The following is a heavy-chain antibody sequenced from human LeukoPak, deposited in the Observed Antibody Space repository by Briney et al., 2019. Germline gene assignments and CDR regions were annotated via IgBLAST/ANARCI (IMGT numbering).Heavy chain of an antibody. CDR3: ARLSSQYDFWSGYYKEGTYYFDY. CDR1: RYSFTTYW. CDR2: IYPGDSDT. D-gene: IGHD3-3*01. Sequence: GESLKISCKGSRYSFTTYWIGWVRQMPGKGLEWMGIIYPGDSDTRYSPSFQGQVTISADKSISTAYLQWSSLKASDTAMYYCARLSSQYDFWSGYYKEGTYYFDYWGQGTLVTVSS. V-gene: IGHV5-51*01. J-gene: IGHJ4*02.